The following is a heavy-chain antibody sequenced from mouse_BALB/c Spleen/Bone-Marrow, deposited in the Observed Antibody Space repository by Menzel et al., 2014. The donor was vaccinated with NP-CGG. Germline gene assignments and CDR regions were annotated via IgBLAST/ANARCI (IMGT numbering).Heavy chain of an antibody. D-gene: IGHD2-1*01. CDR3: AHILYYGAMDY. Sequence: VQLQQSGPGLVKPSQSLSLTCTVTGYSITSDYAWNWIRQFPGNKLEWMGYISYSGSISYNPSLKSRISITRDTSQNQFFLRLNSVTTEDTATYYCAHILYYGAMDYWGQGTSVTVSS. V-gene: IGHV3-2*02. CDR1: GYSITSDYA. CDR2: ISYSGSI. J-gene: IGHJ4*01.